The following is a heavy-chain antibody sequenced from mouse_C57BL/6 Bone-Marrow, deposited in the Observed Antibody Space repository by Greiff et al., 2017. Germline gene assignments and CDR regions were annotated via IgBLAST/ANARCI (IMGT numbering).Heavy chain of an antibody. Sequence: EVQLVESGGGLVKPGGSLKLSCAASGFTFSSYAMSWVRQTPEKRLEWVATISDGGSYTYYPDNVKGRFTISRDNAKNNLYLQMSHLKSEDTAMYYCARERYSNYDYAMDYWGQGTSVTVSS. V-gene: IGHV5-4*01. CDR3: ARERYSNYDYAMDY. CDR2: ISDGGSYT. D-gene: IGHD2-5*01. CDR1: GFTFSSYA. J-gene: IGHJ4*01.